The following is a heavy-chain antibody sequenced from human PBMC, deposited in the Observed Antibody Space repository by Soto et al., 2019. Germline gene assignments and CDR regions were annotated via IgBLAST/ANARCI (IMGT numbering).Heavy chain of an antibody. J-gene: IGHJ4*02. D-gene: IGHD2-2*01. Sequence: EVHLLESGGGLVRPGGSLSLSCAVSGFTFGSYAMSWVRPAPGQGLEWVSVIDANYNIYYPASVKGRFTLPRDNSKSTLQGQMNSLRDEDTAIYYCAKLMTPEVGPAGGLDYGGRGTRVTVSP. CDR1: GFTFGSYA. CDR3: AKLMTPEVGPAGGLDY. V-gene: IGHV3-23*01. CDR2: IDANYNI.